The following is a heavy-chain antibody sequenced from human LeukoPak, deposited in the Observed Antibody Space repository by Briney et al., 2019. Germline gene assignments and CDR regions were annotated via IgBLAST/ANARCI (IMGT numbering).Heavy chain of an antibody. V-gene: IGHV3-23*01. CDR1: GFTFSSYA. Sequence: PGGSLRLSCAASGFTFSSYAMSWVRQAPGKGLEWVSAISGSGGSTYYADSVKGRFTISRDNAKNSLYLQMNSLRAEDTAVYYCAIDDYGDYVAGRGWGQGTMVTVSS. D-gene: IGHD4-17*01. J-gene: IGHJ3*01. CDR2: ISGSGGST. CDR3: AIDDYGDYVAGRG.